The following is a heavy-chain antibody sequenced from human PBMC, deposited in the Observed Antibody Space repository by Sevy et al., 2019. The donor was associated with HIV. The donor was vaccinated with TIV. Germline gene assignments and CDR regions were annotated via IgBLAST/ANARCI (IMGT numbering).Heavy chain of an antibody. CDR2: IIPIFGTA. Sequence: ASVKVSCKASGGTFSKYAITWVRQAPGQGLEWMGGIIPIFGTANYAQKFQGRVTITADESTSTAYMELSSLGSEDTAVYYCARDRGFSSTSEYGMDVWGQGTTVTVSS. CDR3: ARDRGFSSTSEYGMDV. V-gene: IGHV1-69*13. D-gene: IGHD2-2*01. J-gene: IGHJ6*02. CDR1: GGTFSKYA.